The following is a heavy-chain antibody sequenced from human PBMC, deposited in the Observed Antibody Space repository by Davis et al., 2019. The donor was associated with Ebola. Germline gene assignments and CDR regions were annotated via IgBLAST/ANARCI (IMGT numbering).Heavy chain of an antibody. J-gene: IGHJ3*02. CDR3: ARGGGYSSSWYDAFDI. D-gene: IGHD6-13*01. CDR1: GFTASSNY. V-gene: IGHV3-53*01. CDR2: IYIGGST. Sequence: GSLTLSCAASGFTASSNYMSWVRHAPGKGLEWVSVIYIGGSTYYADSVKGRFTISRDNSKNTLYLQMNSLGAEDTAVYYCARGGGYSSSWYDAFDIWGQGTMVTVSS.